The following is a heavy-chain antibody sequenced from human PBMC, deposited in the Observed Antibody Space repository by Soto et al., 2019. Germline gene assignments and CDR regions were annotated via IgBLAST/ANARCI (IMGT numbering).Heavy chain of an antibody. Sequence: EVQLVESGGGLVQPGGSLRLSCAASGFSFSSYSMNWVRQAPGKGLEWVSYISSGSNTIYYADSVKGRFTISRDNAQNSLDLQMNSLRDEDTAVYYCARVGYSSPFDYWGQGTLLTVSS. V-gene: IGHV3-48*02. CDR2: ISSGSNTI. CDR3: ARVGYSSPFDY. J-gene: IGHJ4*02. D-gene: IGHD5-18*01. CDR1: GFSFSSYS.